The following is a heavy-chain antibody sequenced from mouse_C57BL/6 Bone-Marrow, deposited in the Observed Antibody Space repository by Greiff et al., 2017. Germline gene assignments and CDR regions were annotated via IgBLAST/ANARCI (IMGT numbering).Heavy chain of an antibody. D-gene: IGHD2-3*01. CDR3: ARGGYYWFAY. J-gene: IGHJ3*01. CDR1: GYTFTSYW. V-gene: IGHV1-52*01. Sequence: QVQLQQPGAELVRPGSSVKLSCKASGYTFTSYWMHWVKQRPIQGLEWIGNIDPSDSETHYNQKFKDKATLTVDKSSSTAYMQLSSLTSEDSAVXYCARGGYYWFAYWGQGTLVTVSA. CDR2: IDPSDSET.